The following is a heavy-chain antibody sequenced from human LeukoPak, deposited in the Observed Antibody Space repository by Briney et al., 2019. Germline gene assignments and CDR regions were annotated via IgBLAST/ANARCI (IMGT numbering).Heavy chain of an antibody. V-gene: IGHV3-9*01. CDR1: GFTFDDYA. CDR3: AKDIVATIRVSCFDY. J-gene: IGHJ4*02. Sequence: GRSLRLSCAASGFTFDDYAMHWVRQAPGKGLEWVSGISWSSGSIGYADSVKGRFTISRDNAKNSLYLQMNSLRAEDTALYYCAKDIVATIRVSCFDYWGQGTLVTVSS. CDR2: ISWSSGSI. D-gene: IGHD5-12*01.